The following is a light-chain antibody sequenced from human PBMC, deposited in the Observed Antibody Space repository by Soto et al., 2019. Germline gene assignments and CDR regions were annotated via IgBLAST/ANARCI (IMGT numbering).Light chain of an antibody. V-gene: IGKV1-9*01. CDR1: QGISTY. J-gene: IGKJ4*01. CDR3: QQLNSYPRT. CDR2: AAS. Sequence: DIQFTQSPSFLSASVGDRVTITCRASQGISTYLAWYQQKPGKAPKLLISAASTLQSGVPSRFSGSGSGTDFTLTISSLQPEDFATYYCQQLNSYPRTFGGGTKVDIK.